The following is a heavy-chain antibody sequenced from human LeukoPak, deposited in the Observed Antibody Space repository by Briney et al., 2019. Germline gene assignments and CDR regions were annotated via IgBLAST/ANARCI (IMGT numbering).Heavy chain of an antibody. V-gene: IGHV3-23*01. J-gene: IGHJ4*02. Sequence: PGGSLRLSCAASGFTFSSYGMSWVRQAPGKGLEWVSAISGRGGSTYYADSVKGRFTISRDNSKNTLYLQMNSLRAEDTAVYYCAKHSSGWYYFDYWGQGTLVTVSS. D-gene: IGHD6-19*01. CDR3: AKHSSGWYYFDY. CDR2: ISGRGGST. CDR1: GFTFSSYG.